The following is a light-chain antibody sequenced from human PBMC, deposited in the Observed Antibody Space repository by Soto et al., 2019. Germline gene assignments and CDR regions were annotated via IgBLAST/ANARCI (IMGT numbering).Light chain of an antibody. J-gene: IGKJ3*01. CDR3: QQLNSYPFT. Sequence: DIQLTQSPSFLSASVGDSVTITCRASQGIANYLAWYQQKPGKAPKLLIYAASTLQSGVTSRFSGSVSGTEFTLTISSLQPEDFATYYCQQLNSYPFTFGPGTKVDIK. V-gene: IGKV1-9*01. CDR1: QGIANY. CDR2: AAS.